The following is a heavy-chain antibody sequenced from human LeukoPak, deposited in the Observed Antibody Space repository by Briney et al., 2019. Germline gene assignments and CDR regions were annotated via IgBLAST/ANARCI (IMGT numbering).Heavy chain of an antibody. J-gene: IGHJ4*02. V-gene: IGHV3-23*01. Sequence: PGGSLRLSCAASGFTFDNYAMTWVRQAPGKGLEWVSAIRLSDGYTYYADSVQGRFIISRDTSKNTVSLQMNSLTGDDTALYYCARVAGSYSIRPFGFWGQGTVVIVSS. D-gene: IGHD1-26*01. CDR3: ARVAGSYSIRPFGF. CDR2: IRLSDGYT. CDR1: GFTFDNYA.